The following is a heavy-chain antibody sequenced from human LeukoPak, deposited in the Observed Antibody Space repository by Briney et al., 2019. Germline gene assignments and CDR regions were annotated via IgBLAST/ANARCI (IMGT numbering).Heavy chain of an antibody. J-gene: IGHJ4*02. CDR2: ISGSGGST. CDR1: GFTFSSYA. CDR3: AKFKTMIVVPYPDY. D-gene: IGHD3-22*01. V-gene: IGHV3-23*01. Sequence: PGGSLRLSCAASGFTFSSYAMSWVRQALGKGLEWVSAISGSGGSTYYADSVKGRFTISRDNSKNTLYLQMNSLRAEDTAVYYCAKFKTMIVVPYPDYWGQGTLVTVSS.